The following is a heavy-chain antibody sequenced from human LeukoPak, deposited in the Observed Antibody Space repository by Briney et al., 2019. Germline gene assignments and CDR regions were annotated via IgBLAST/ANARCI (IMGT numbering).Heavy chain of an antibody. CDR2: INHSGST. J-gene: IGHJ4*02. Sequence: KTSETLSLTCAVYGGSFSGYYWSWIRQPPGKGLEWIGEINHSGSTNYNPSLKSRVTISVDTSKNQFSLKLSSVTAADTAVYYCARGRYSSGWYYFDYWGQGTLVTVSS. CDR1: GGSFSGYY. CDR3: ARGRYSSGWYYFDY. V-gene: IGHV4-34*01. D-gene: IGHD6-19*01.